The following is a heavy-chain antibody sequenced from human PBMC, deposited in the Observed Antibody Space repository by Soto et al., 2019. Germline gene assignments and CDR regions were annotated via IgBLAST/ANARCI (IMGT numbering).Heavy chain of an antibody. J-gene: IGHJ3*02. CDR3: ARPSQNAFDI. CDR1: GYTFTDYH. CDR2: INLNSGGT. V-gene: IGHV1-2*04. Sequence: ASVTVSCKASGYTFTDYHMHWVRQAPGQGREWMGWINLNSGGTNYAQNFQGWVTLTRDTSISTAYMELSRPRSDDTAVYCCARPSQNAFDIWGQGTMVTVSS.